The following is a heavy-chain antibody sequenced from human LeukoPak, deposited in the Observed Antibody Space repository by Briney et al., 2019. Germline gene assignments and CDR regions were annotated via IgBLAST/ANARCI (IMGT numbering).Heavy chain of an antibody. CDR2: ISGSGGIT. D-gene: IGHD5-24*01. Sequence: GGSLRLSCAASGFTFSNYGMSWVRQAPGKGLEWVSAISGSGGITYYADSVKGRFTISRDNSKNTLYLQMNSLRAEDTAVYCCAKAPGRDGYYYYYYMDVWGKGTTVTISS. CDR1: GFTFSNYG. J-gene: IGHJ6*03. CDR3: AKAPGRDGYYYYYYMDV. V-gene: IGHV3-23*01.